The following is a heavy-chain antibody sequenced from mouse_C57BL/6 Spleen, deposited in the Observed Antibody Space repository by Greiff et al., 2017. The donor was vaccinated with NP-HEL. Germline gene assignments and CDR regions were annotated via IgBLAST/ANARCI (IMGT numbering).Heavy chain of an antibody. J-gene: IGHJ2*01. D-gene: IGHD2-3*01. Sequence: QVQLKQSGAELARPGASVKLSCKASGYTFTSYGISWVKQRTGQGLEWIGEIYPRSGNTYYNEKFKGKATLTADKSSSTAYMELRSLTSEDSAVYFCARESEGYYYFDYWGQGTTLTVSS. V-gene: IGHV1-81*01. CDR2: IYPRSGNT. CDR3: ARESEGYYYFDY. CDR1: GYTFTSYG.